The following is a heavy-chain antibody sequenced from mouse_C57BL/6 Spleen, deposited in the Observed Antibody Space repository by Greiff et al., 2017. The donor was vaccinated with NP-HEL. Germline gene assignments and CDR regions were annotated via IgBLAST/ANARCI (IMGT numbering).Heavy chain of an antibody. CDR3: ARLTGTDYFDY. J-gene: IGHJ2*01. D-gene: IGHD4-1*01. Sequence: EVKLMESGGGLVKPGGSLKLSCAASGFTFSDYGMHWVRQAPEKGLEWVAYISSGSSTIYYADTVKGRFTISRDNAKNTLFLQMTSLRSEDTAMYYCARLTGTDYFDYWGQGTTLTVSS. V-gene: IGHV5-17*01. CDR2: ISSGSSTI. CDR1: GFTFSDYG.